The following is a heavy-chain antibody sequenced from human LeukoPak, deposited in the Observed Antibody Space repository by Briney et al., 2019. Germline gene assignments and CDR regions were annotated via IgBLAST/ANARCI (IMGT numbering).Heavy chain of an antibody. D-gene: IGHD3-10*01. CDR1: GFTFGDYA. V-gene: IGHV3-49*04. Sequence: GGSLRLSCTASGFTFGDYAMSWVRQAPGKGLEWVGFIRSKAYGGTTEYAASVKGRFTISRDDSKSIAYLQMNSLKTEDTAVYYCTRDGGYGTGSYYTDHWHQSTLVTVSS. CDR3: TRDGGYGTGSYYTDH. J-gene: IGHJ5*02. CDR2: IRSKAYGGTT.